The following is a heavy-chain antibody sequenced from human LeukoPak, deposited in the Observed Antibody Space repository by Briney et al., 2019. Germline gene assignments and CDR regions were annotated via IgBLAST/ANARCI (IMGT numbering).Heavy chain of an antibody. CDR2: INPNSGGT. CDR3: AARKSIRRELFDY. Sequence: GASVKVSCKASGYTFTGYYMHWVRQAPGQGLEWMGWINPNSGGTNYAQKFQGRVTMTRDTSISTAYMELSRLRSDDTAVYYCAARKSIRRELFDYWGQGTLVTVSS. D-gene: IGHD6-6*01. CDR1: GYTFTGYY. V-gene: IGHV1-2*02. J-gene: IGHJ4*02.